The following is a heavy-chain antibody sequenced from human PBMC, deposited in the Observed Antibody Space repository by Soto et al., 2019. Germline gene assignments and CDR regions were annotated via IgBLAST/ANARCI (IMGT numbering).Heavy chain of an antibody. V-gene: IGHV1-3*01. D-gene: IGHD3-22*01. Sequence: QVQLVQSGAEVKKPGASVKVSCKASGYTFTSYAMHWVRQAPGQRLEWMGWINAGNGNTKYSQKFQGRVTITRDTSASTAYMGVSSLRSEDTAVYYCAAVGVYASSGYCYFDYWGQGTLVTVSS. CDR3: AAVGVYASSGYCYFDY. J-gene: IGHJ4*02. CDR2: INAGNGNT. CDR1: GYTFTSYA.